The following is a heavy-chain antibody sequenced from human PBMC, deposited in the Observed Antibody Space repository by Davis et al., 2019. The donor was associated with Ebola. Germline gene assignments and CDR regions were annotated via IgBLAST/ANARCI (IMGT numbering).Heavy chain of an antibody. J-gene: IGHJ3*02. CDR1: GGSISSYY. V-gene: IGHV4-59*08. CDR3: ARPRRYSYGPDAFDI. CDR2: IYYSGST. Sequence: SETLSLTCTVSGGSISSYYWSWIRQPPGKGLEWIGYIYYSGSTNYNPSLKSRVTISVDTSKNQFSLKLSSVTAADTAVYYCARPRRYSYGPDAFDIWGQGTMVTVSS. D-gene: IGHD5-18*01.